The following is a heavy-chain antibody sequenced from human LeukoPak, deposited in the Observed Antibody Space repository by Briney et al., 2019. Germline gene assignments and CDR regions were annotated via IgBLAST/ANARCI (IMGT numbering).Heavy chain of an antibody. CDR1: GYTFTSYG. V-gene: IGHV1-18*01. J-gene: IGHJ5*02. CDR2: ISAYNGNT. CDR3: ARDPPYYYGSGTTLGFDP. D-gene: IGHD3-10*01. Sequence: GASVKVSCKASGYTFTSYGISWVRQAPGQGLEWMGWISAYNGNTNYAQKLQGRVTMTTDTSTSTAYMELRSLRSDDTAVYYCARDPPYYYGSGTTLGFDPWGQGTLVTVSS.